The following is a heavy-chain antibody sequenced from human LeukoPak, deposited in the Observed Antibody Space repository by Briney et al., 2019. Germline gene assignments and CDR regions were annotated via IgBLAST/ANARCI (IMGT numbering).Heavy chain of an antibody. J-gene: IGHJ1*01. CDR3: ARVFTMVRGVRSEYFQH. V-gene: IGHV3-30*04. D-gene: IGHD3-10*01. Sequence: GRSLRLSCAASGFTFSSYAMHWVRQAPGKGLEWVAVISYDGSNKYYADSVKGRFTIFRDNSKNTLYLQMNSLRAEDTAVYYCARVFTMVRGVRSEYFQHWGQGTLVTVSS. CDR2: ISYDGSNK. CDR1: GFTFSSYA.